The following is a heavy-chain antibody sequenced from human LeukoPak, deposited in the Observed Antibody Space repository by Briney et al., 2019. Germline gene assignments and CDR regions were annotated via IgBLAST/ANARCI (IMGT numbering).Heavy chain of an antibody. CDR1: GSPFSSYA. V-gene: IGHV3-23*01. CDR2: ISNSGGST. D-gene: IGHD1-26*01. CDR3: AKDSGSKALDY. J-gene: IGHJ4*02. Sequence: GGSLRLSCAVSGSPFSSYAMTWVRQGPGKGLEWVSGISNSGGSTYYADSMRGRFTISRDNSKNTLYLQMNSLTPEDTAVYYCAKDSGSKALDYWGQGTLVTVAS.